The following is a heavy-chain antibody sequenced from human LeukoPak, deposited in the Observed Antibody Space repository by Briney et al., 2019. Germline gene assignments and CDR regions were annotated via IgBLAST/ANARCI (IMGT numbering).Heavy chain of an antibody. CDR1: GYTFTSYD. V-gene: IGHV1-8*01. D-gene: IGHD3-3*01. CDR3: ARAPTHYDFWSGYYLAYYYYGMDV. Sequence: GASVKVSCKASGYTFTSYDINWVRQATGQGLEWMGWMNPNSGNTGYAQKFQGRVTMTRNTSISTAYMELSSLRSADTAVYYCARAPTHYDFWSGYYLAYYYYGMDVWGQGTTVTVSS. J-gene: IGHJ6*02. CDR2: MNPNSGNT.